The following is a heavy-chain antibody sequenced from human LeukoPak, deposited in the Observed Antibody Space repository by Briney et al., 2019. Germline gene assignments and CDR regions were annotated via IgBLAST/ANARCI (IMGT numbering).Heavy chain of an antibody. V-gene: IGHV2-70*11. CDR2: IDWDDDK. CDR3: ARITYYYDSSGYYSYYFDY. D-gene: IGHD3-22*01. CDR1: GFSLSTSGMC. J-gene: IGHJ4*02. Sequence: SGPALVKPTQTPTLTCTFSGFSLSTSGMCVSWIRQPPGKALEWLARIDWDDDKYYSTSLKPRLTISKDTTKNQVVLTMTNMDPVDTATYYCARITYYYDSSGYYSYYFDYWGQGTLVTVSS.